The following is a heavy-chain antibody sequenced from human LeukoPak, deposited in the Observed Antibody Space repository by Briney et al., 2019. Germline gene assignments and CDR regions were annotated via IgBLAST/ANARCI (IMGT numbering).Heavy chain of an antibody. CDR2: ISGVNT. J-gene: IGHJ4*02. V-gene: IGHV3-23*01. D-gene: IGHD2-8*01. Sequence: GGSLRLSCATSGFAFSNYAMSWFRQAPGKGLEWVSGISGVNTYYADSVKGRFTISRDNSKNVLYVQMNRLRVEDTAVYFCAKDVCTSPRCLLYSDSWGQGTLVAVSS. CDR1: GFAFSNYA. CDR3: AKDVCTSPRCLLYSDS.